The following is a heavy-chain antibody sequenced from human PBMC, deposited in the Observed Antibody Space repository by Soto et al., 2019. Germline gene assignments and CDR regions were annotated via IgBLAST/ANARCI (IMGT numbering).Heavy chain of an antibody. D-gene: IGHD2-21*02. CDR2: IYYSGST. V-gene: IGHV4-39*01. CDR3: ARHNCCGDCCPDYYYYYGMDV. Sequence: SETLSLTCTVSGGSISSSSYYWGWIRQPPGKGLEWLGSIYYSGSTYSNPSLKSRITISVDTYKNQSSLKLSSVTAADTAVYYCARHNCCGDCCPDYYYYYGMDVWGQGTTVTVSS. J-gene: IGHJ6*02. CDR1: GGSISSSSYY.